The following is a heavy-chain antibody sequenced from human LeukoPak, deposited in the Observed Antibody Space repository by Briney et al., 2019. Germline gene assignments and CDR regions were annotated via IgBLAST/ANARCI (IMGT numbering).Heavy chain of an antibody. CDR3: ARAGGYQLVSDY. J-gene: IGHJ4*02. CDR2: MNPNSGNT. CDR1: GYTFTSYD. Sequence: ASVKVSCKASGYTFTSYDINWVRQATGQGLEWMGWMNPNSGNTGYAQKFQGRVTMTRNTSISTAYMELSSLRSEDTAVYYCARAGGYQLVSDYWGQGTLVTVSS. V-gene: IGHV1-8*01. D-gene: IGHD2-2*01.